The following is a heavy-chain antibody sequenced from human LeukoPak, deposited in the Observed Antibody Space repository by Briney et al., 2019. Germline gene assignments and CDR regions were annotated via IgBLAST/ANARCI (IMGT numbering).Heavy chain of an antibody. CDR3: AKTVRGVAGTSWYFDY. J-gene: IGHJ4*02. Sequence: GGSLRLSCAASGFTFSSYAMSCVRQAPGKGLEWVSAISGSGGSTYYADSVKGRFTISRDNSKNTLYLQMNSLRAEDTAVYYCAKTVRGVAGTSWYFDYWGQGTLVTVSS. D-gene: IGHD6-19*01. CDR1: GFTFSSYA. CDR2: ISGSGGST. V-gene: IGHV3-23*01.